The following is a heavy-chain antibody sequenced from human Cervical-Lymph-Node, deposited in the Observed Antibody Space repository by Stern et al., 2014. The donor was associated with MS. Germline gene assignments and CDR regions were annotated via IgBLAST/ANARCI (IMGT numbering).Heavy chain of an antibody. CDR2: INTNTGNP. Sequence: QVQLVESGSELKKPGASVKVSCKASGYTFTNYAMNWVRQAPGQGLEWMGWINTNTGNPTYAQGFTGRFVFSLDTSVSTAYLQISSLKTEDTAIYCARASSMAVAGTGVTYWGQGTLVTVSS. CDR3: ARASSMAVAGTGVTY. V-gene: IGHV7-4-1*02. D-gene: IGHD6-19*01. CDR1: GYTFTNYA. J-gene: IGHJ4*02.